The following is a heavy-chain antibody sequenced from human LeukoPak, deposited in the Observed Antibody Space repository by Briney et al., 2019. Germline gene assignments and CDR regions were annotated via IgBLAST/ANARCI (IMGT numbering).Heavy chain of an antibody. CDR1: GFTFRSYW. Sequence: KSGGSLRLSCAASGFTFRSYWMSWVRQPPGKGLEGIGEIYHSGSTNYNPSLKSRVTISVDKSKNQFSLKLSSVTAADTAVYYCARVGYDSSGDAFDIWGQGTMVTVSS. D-gene: IGHD3-22*01. J-gene: IGHJ3*02. CDR2: IYHSGST. V-gene: IGHV4-4*02. CDR3: ARVGYDSSGDAFDI.